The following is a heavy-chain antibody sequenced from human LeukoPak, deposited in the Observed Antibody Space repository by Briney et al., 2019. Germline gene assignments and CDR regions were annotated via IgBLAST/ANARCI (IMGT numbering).Heavy chain of an antibody. CDR1: GGSISSSLYY. J-gene: IGHJ4*02. V-gene: IGHV4-39*01. CDR2: IYSSGST. CDR3: ARHWARCSSTSCQANYYFDY. D-gene: IGHD2-2*01. Sequence: SETLSLTCTVSGGSISSSLYYWGLIRQPPGKGLEWVASIYSSGSTYCNPSLKRRLAISIDTSQNQFSLKLSSVTAADTAVYYCARHWARCSSTSCQANYYFDYWGQGTLVTVSS.